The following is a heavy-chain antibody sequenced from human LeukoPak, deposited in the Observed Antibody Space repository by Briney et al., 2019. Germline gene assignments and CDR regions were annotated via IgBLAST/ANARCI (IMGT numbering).Heavy chain of an antibody. J-gene: IGHJ3*02. CDR1: GYTFTSYG. D-gene: IGHD6-19*01. Sequence: GASVKVSCKASGYTFTSYGISWVRQAPGQGLEWMGWISAYNGNTNYAQKLQGRVTMTTDTSTSTAYMELRSLRSDDTAVYYCARPSSGWGDDAFDIWGQGTMVTVSS. CDR3: ARPSSGWGDDAFDI. CDR2: ISAYNGNT. V-gene: IGHV1-18*01.